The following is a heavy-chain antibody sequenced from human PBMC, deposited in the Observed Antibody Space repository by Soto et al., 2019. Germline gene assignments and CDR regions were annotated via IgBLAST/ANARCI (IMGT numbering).Heavy chain of an antibody. CDR1: GFTFSDYA. D-gene: IGHD6-19*01. Sequence: VQLVESGGGVVQPGRSLRLSCAASGFTFSDYAMHWVRQAPGKGLEWVAVVSHDGRNTHYADSVKGRFTISRESSKNTVSLEMTSLRVEVTVVFYWAKGGAQWLVTSDFTCWGQGALVTVSS. V-gene: IGHV3-30*18. CDR3: AKGGAQWLVTSDFTC. J-gene: IGHJ4*02. CDR2: VSHDGRNT.